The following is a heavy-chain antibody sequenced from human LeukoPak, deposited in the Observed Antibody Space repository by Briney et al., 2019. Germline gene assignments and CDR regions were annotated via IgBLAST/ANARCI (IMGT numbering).Heavy chain of an antibody. CDR3: ATESGLEYNDAFDI. Sequence: GGSLRLSCAASGFSFTNAWMNWLRQAPGKGLEWIAQIKSKTDGGTIDYAAPVKGRFTISRDDTNNTVSLQMNGLKTEDTAVYWCATESGLEYNDAFDIWGQGTLVVVSS. CDR2: IKSKTDGGTI. J-gene: IGHJ3*02. CDR1: GFSFTNAW. D-gene: IGHD3-3*01. V-gene: IGHV3-15*01.